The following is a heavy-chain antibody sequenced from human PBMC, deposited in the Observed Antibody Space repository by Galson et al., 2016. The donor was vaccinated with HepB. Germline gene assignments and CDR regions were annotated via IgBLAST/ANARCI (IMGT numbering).Heavy chain of an antibody. V-gene: IGHV4-31*03. CDR2: IYHSGTT. J-gene: IGHJ4*02. Sequence: TLSLTCTVSGGSVNSGGYYWSWIRQHPGKGLEWIGCIYHSGTTDYNPSLMSRVTISADTSQNQFSLTLRSVTAADSAVYYCARDGVGATDYLDYWGQGTLVTVSS. CDR1: GGSVNSGGYY. D-gene: IGHD3-3*01. CDR3: ARDGVGATDYLDY.